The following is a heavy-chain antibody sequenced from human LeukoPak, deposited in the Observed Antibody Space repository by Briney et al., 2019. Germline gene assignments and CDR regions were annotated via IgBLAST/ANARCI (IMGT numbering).Heavy chain of an antibody. CDR2: IYYSGST. J-gene: IGHJ4*02. Sequence: SETLSLTCTVSGGSISSYYWSWIRQPPGKGLEWIGYIYYSGSTNYNPSLKSRVTISVDTSKNQFSLKLRSVTAADTAVYYCARDVAVAGGENFVYWGQGTLVTVSS. CDR3: ARDVAVAGGENFVY. CDR1: GGSISSYY. V-gene: IGHV4-59*12. D-gene: IGHD6-19*01.